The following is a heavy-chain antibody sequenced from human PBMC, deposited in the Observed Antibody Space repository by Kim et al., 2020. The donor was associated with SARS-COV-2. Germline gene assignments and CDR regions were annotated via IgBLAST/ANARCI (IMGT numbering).Heavy chain of an antibody. CDR1: GGTFSSYA. D-gene: IGHD2-15*01. J-gene: IGHJ6*02. Sequence: SVKVSCKASGGTFSSYAISWVRQAPGQGLEWMGRIIPIFGIANYAQKFQGRVTITADKSTSTAYMELSSLRSEDTAVYYCARADCSGGSCYLIYYYGVDVWGQGTTVTVSS. CDR2: IIPIFGIA. V-gene: IGHV1-69*04. CDR3: ARADCSGGSCYLIYYYGVDV.